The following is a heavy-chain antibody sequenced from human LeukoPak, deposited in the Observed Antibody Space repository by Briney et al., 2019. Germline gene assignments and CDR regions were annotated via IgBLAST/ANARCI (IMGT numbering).Heavy chain of an antibody. Sequence: SETLSLTCAVSGASISSGSYYWSWIRQPAGKGLEWIGRIYTSGSTNYNPSLKSRVTISVDTSKNQFSLKLSSVTAADTAVYYCARERGYNTWFDPWGQGTLVTVSS. J-gene: IGHJ5*02. CDR1: GASISSGSYY. V-gene: IGHV4-61*02. D-gene: IGHD5-24*01. CDR3: ARERGYNTWFDP. CDR2: IYTSGST.